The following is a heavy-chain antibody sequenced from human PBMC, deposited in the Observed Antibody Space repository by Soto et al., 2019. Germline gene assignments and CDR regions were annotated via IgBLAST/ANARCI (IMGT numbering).Heavy chain of an antibody. J-gene: IGHJ4*02. CDR2: IIPIFGTA. Sequence: SVKVSCKASGGTFSSYAISWVRQAPGQGLEWMGGIIPIFGTANYAQKFQGRVTITADESTSTAYMELSSLRSEDTAVYYCASGWYYYDSSGEGRRYYFDYWGQGTLGTSPQ. CDR1: GGTFSSYA. D-gene: IGHD3-22*01. CDR3: ASGWYYYDSSGEGRRYYFDY. V-gene: IGHV1-69*13.